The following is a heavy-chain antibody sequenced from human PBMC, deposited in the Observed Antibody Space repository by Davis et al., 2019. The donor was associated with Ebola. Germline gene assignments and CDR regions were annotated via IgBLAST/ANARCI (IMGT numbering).Heavy chain of an antibody. CDR2: IWYDGSNK. CDR1: GFTFSSYG. V-gene: IGHV3-33*01. CDR3: ARDARFYGSGLGY. D-gene: IGHD3-10*01. J-gene: IGHJ4*02. Sequence: GESLKISCAASGFTFSSYGMHWVRQAPGKGLEWVAVIWYDGSNKYYADSVKGRFTISRDNSKNTLYLQMNSLRAEDTAVYYCARDARFYGSGLGYWGQGTLVTVSS.